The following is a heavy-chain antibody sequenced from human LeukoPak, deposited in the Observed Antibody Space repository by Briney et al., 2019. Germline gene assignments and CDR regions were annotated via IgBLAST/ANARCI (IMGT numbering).Heavy chain of an antibody. D-gene: IGHD3-10*01. V-gene: IGHV3-9*01. CDR3: AKSRITMVRAIPAPFDY. CDR2: ISWNSGSI. Sequence: PGGSLRLSCAASGFTFDDYAMHWVRQAPGKGLEWVSGISWNSGSIGYADSVKGRFAISRDNAKNSLYLQMNSLRAEDTALYYCAKSRITMVRAIPAPFDYWGQGTLVTVSS. J-gene: IGHJ4*02. CDR1: GFTFDDYA.